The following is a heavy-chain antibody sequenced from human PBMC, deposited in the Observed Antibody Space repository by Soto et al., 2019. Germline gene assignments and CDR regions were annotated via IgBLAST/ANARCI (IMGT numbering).Heavy chain of an antibody. CDR1: GFTLSMYW. CDR3: ARDVSPGSSSLYLDAFDI. V-gene: IGHV3-7*05. CDR2: IKQDGSKK. D-gene: IGHD6-13*01. J-gene: IGHJ3*02. Sequence: EVQLEESGGGLVQPGGSLRLSCAASGFTLSMYWMTWVRQAPGRGLEWVANIKQDGSKKSYLDSVRGRFTISRDKVRNSLYLQMDSLKAEDTALYYCARDVSPGSSSLYLDAFDIWGQGTMVIVSS.